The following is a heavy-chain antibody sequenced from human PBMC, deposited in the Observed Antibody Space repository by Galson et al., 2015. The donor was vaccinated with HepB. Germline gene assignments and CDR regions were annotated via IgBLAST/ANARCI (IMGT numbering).Heavy chain of an antibody. D-gene: IGHD2-15*01. CDR2: MNPNSGNT. Sequence: SVKVSCKASGYTFTSYDINWVRQATGQGLEWMGWMNPNSGNTGYAQKFQGRVTMTRNTSISTAYMELSSLRSEDTAAYYCARGLLGYCSGGSCPWGYWGQGTLVTVSS. J-gene: IGHJ4*02. CDR1: GYTFTSYD. V-gene: IGHV1-8*01. CDR3: ARGLLGYCSGGSCPWGY.